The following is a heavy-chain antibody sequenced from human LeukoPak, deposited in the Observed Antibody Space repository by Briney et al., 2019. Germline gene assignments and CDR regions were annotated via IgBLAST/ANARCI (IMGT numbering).Heavy chain of an antibody. CDR2: IYSGGST. CDR3: AKGHCSSTSCYGTGFDY. V-gene: IGHV3-53*05. D-gene: IGHD2-2*01. CDR1: GFSVSGNY. Sequence: PGGSLRLSCAASGFSVSGNYMTWVRQAPGKGLEWVSVIYSGGSTYYADSVKGRFTISRDNSKNTLYLQMNSLRADDTAIYYCAKGHCSSTSCYGTGFDYWGQGTLVTVSS. J-gene: IGHJ4*02.